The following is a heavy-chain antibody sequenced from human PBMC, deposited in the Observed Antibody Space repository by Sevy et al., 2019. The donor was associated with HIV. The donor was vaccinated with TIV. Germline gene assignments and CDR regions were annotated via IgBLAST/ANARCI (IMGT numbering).Heavy chain of an antibody. CDR1: GFTFSSYA. CDR3: AKQGDIVAVPAAGFDY. V-gene: IGHV3-23*01. D-gene: IGHD2-2*01. CDR2: ISGSGGST. Sequence: GGSLRLSCAASGFTFSSYAMSWVRQAPGKGLEWVSAISGSGGSTYYADSVKGRFTISRDNSKNMLYLQMNSLRAEDTAVYYCAKQGDIVAVPAAGFDYWGQGTLVTVSS. J-gene: IGHJ4*02.